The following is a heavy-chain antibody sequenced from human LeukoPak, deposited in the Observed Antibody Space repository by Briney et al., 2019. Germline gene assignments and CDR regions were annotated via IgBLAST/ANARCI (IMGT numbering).Heavy chain of an antibody. Sequence: GGSLRLSCAASGFTFSSYSMNWVRQAPGKGLEWVSYISSSSSTIYYADSVKGRFTISRDNAKNSLYLQMNSLRAEDTAVYYCARANLDYYDSSGYYADYWGQGTLVTVSS. D-gene: IGHD3-22*01. V-gene: IGHV3-48*04. CDR2: ISSSSSTI. CDR1: GFTFSSYS. J-gene: IGHJ4*02. CDR3: ARANLDYYDSSGYYADY.